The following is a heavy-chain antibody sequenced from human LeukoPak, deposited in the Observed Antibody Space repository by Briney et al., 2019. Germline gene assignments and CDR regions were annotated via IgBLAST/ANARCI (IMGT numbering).Heavy chain of an antibody. V-gene: IGHV4-59*01. D-gene: IGHD2-21*02. CDR3: ARSVVTAIKPYSVDY. CDR2: IYYSGST. J-gene: IGHJ4*02. Sequence: SETLSLTCTVSGGSISSYYWSWIRQPPGKGLEWIGYIYYSGSTNYNPSLKSRVTISVDTSKNQFSLRLSSVTAADTAVYYCARSVVTAIKPYSVDYWGQGTLVTVSS. CDR1: GGSISSYY.